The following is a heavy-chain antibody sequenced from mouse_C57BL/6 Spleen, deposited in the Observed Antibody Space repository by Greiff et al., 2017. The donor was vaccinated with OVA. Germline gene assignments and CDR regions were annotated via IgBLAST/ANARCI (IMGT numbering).Heavy chain of an antibody. Sequence: EVKLQESGAELVRPGASVKLSCTASGFNIKDYYMHWVKQSPEQGLEWIGRIDPEDGDTEYAPKFQGKATMTADTSSNTDYLRLSCLTSEDTAVYYCTGSSQYYFGYWGQGTTLTVSS. CDR3: TGSSQYYFGY. CDR1: GFNIKDYY. CDR2: IDPEDGDT. D-gene: IGHD1-1*01. J-gene: IGHJ2*01. V-gene: IGHV14-1*01.